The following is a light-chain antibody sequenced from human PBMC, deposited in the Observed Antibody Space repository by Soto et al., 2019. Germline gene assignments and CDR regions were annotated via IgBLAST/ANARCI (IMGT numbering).Light chain of an antibody. CDR1: SSNIGAGYD. V-gene: IGLV1-40*01. Sequence: QSVLTQPPSASGAPGQRVTISCTGSSSNIGAGYDAHWYQQVPGTTPKYLISGNNDRPSGVPDRFSGSKSGTSASLAITGLQAADEGDYYCQAYDTSLRAWVFGGGTKLTVL. CDR2: GNN. CDR3: QAYDTSLRAWV. J-gene: IGLJ3*02.